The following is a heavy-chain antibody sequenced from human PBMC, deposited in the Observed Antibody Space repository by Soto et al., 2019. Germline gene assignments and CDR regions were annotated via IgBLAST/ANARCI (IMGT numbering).Heavy chain of an antibody. V-gene: IGHV3-30-3*01. CDR3: VRETYWQIHVYY. D-gene: IGHD3-16*01. CDR1: GFTFSSYA. CDR2: IAYDGGNK. J-gene: IGHJ4*02. Sequence: QVQLVESGGGVVQPGRSLRLSCAASGFTFSSYAMHWVRQAPGKGLEWVALIAYDGGNKYYADSVKGRFTISRDNPENTLYLQMTSLRVEDTAEYYCVRETYWQIHVYYWGQGTLVTVSS.